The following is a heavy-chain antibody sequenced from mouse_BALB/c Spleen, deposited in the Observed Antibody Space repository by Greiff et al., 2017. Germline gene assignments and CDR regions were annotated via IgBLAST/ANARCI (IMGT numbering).Heavy chain of an antibody. J-gene: IGHJ2*01. V-gene: IGHV2-9*02. Sequence: VQGVESGPGLVAPSQSLSITCNVSGFSLTSYGVHWVRQPPGKGLEWLGVIWAGGSTNYNSALMSRLSISKDNSKSQVILKMSSLQTDDTAMYCCARDGDGYYGYWGQGTTLTVSS. CDR3: ARDGDGYYGY. D-gene: IGHD2-3*01. CDR2: IWAGGST. CDR1: GFSLTSYG.